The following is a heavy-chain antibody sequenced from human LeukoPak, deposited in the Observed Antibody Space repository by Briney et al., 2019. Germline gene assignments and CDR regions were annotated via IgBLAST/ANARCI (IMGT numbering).Heavy chain of an antibody. CDR3: TRSFSLTSEGRFDP. V-gene: IGHV3-30*01. J-gene: IGHJ5*02. CDR1: GFTFSSYG. Sequence: GGSLRLSCAASGFTFSSYGIHWVRQAPGKGLECVAAISSDGGVKHYGDSVKGRFIISRDNSKNSVYLQMNSLGAEDTAVYYCTRSFSLTSEGRFDPRGQGTLVTVFS. D-gene: IGHD2/OR15-2a*01. CDR2: ISSDGGVK.